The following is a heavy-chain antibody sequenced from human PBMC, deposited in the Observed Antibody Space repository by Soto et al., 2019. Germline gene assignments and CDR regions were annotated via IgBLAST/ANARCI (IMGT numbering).Heavy chain of an antibody. Sequence: QVQLEQSGAEVKKPGASMKVSCQASGYTFTNYYIHWVRQAPGQGLEWMGVSHVGPDTTMYAQKFQGRVTVTRDTSTSTVYMELSSLISEDTAVYFCARESSGTYYFDYWGQGTLVTVSS. CDR1: GYTFTNYY. V-gene: IGHV1-46*01. CDR2: SHVGPDTT. J-gene: IGHJ4*02. CDR3: ARESSGTYYFDY. D-gene: IGHD6-19*01.